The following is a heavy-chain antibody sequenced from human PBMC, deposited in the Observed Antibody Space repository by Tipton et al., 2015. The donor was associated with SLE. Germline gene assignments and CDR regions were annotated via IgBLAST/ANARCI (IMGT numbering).Heavy chain of an antibody. V-gene: IGHV3-23*03. Sequence: SLRLSCAASGFDVTDHYMSWVRQDPGKGLEWVSVIYSAGTTTYYADSVKGRFTISRDNSKNTLYLQMNSLRDEDTAVYYCAKLGLGVVIDYWGQGTLVTVSS. CDR1: GFDVTDHY. CDR2: IYSAGTTT. CDR3: AKLGLGVVIDY. D-gene: IGHD3/OR15-3a*01. J-gene: IGHJ4*02.